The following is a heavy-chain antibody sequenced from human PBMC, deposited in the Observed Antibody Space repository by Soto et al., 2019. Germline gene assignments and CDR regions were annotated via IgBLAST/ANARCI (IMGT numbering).Heavy chain of an antibody. D-gene: IGHD2-21*02. V-gene: IGHV3-73*01. Sequence: EMQLVDSGGGLVQPGGSLKLSCATSGFTFAASAIHWVRQASGKGLEWVGLIRNNIDSYTTTCAPSLEGRFTISRDDSKNTAYLQMNSLKIEDTAIYYCVRRGQMTSEAFDVWGQGTAVTVSS. J-gene: IGHJ3*01. CDR3: VRRGQMTSEAFDV. CDR2: IRNNIDSYTT. CDR1: GFTFAASA.